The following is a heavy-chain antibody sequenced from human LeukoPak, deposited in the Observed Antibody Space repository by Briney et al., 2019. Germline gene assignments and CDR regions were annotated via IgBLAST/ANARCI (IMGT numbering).Heavy chain of an antibody. CDR1: GGSVSSGSYY. V-gene: IGHV4-61*01. D-gene: IGHD6-19*01. CDR3: ARIADSGWYSFDY. J-gene: IGHJ4*02. Sequence: SETLSLTCTVSGGSVSSGSYYWSWIRQPPGKGLEWIGYIYYSGSTNYNPSLKSRVTISVDTSKNQFSLKLSSVTAADTAVYYCARIADSGWYSFDYWGQGTLVTVSS. CDR2: IYYSGST.